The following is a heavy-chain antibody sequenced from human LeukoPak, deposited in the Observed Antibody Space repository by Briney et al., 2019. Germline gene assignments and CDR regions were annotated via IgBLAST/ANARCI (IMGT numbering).Heavy chain of an antibody. D-gene: IGHD2-2*01. J-gene: IGHJ5*02. Sequence: SETLSLTCAVYGGSFSGYYWSWIRQPPGKGLEWIGEINHSGSTNYNPSLKSRVTISVDTSKNQFSLKLSSVTAADTAVYYCARREDIVVVPAAMSVWFDPWGQGTLVTVSS. CDR1: GGSFSGYY. V-gene: IGHV4-34*01. CDR3: ARREDIVVVPAAMSVWFDP. CDR2: INHSGST.